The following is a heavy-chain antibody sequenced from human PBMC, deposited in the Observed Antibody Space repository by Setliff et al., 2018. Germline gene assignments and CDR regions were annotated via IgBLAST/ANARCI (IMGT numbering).Heavy chain of an antibody. V-gene: IGHV3-7*01. Sequence: GGSLRLSCAASGFTFSDYYMNWIRQAPGKGLEWVANIKQDGSEKYYVDSVKGRFTISRDNAKNSLYLQMNSLRAEDTAVYYCARGPTIFGAIYYMDVWGKGTTVTVSS. CDR2: IKQDGSEK. D-gene: IGHD3-3*01. CDR3: ARGPTIFGAIYYMDV. CDR1: GFTFSDYY. J-gene: IGHJ6*03.